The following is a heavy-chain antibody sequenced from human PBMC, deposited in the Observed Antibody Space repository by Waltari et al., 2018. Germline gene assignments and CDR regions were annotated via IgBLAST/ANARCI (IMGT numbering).Heavy chain of an antibody. CDR3: ARVDSSGWQGTVDY. CDR2: INPSGGST. CDR1: GYTFTSYY. Sequence: QVQLVQSGAEVKKPGASVKVSCKASGYTFTSYYMHWVRQAPGQGLEWMGRINPSGGSTSYAQKVQGRVNRTRDTSTSTGYMGLSSLRSEDTAVYYCARVDSSGWQGTVDYWGQGTLVTVSS. D-gene: IGHD6-19*01. V-gene: IGHV1-46*01. J-gene: IGHJ4*02.